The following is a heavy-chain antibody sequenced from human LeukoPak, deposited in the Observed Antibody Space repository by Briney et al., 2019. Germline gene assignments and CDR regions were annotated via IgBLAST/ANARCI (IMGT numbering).Heavy chain of an antibody. V-gene: IGHV4-59*01. Sequence: SETLSLTCTVSGGSIRSDYWSWIRQPPGKGLEWIGYIHYSGTSNYNPSLKSRVSISVDTSKNQFSLILSSVTAADTAVYYCAGHHPRNTVDFWGQGTLVTVSS. CDR3: AGHHPRNTVDF. CDR2: IHYSGTS. D-gene: IGHD2/OR15-2a*01. J-gene: IGHJ4*02. CDR1: GGSIRSDY.